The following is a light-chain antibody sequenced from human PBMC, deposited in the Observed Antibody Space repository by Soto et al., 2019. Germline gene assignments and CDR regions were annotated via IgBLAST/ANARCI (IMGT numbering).Light chain of an antibody. CDR3: QQYDNWPLA. V-gene: IGKV3-15*01. Sequence: MTHSPATLSVSKGERATLSCRASQSVSSNLAWYQQKPGQAPRLLIYGASTRATGVPARFIGTGSGTEFTLTITSPQSEDVAVYYCQQYDNWPLAFGQGTKVDI. J-gene: IGKJ1*01. CDR2: GAS. CDR1: QSVSSN.